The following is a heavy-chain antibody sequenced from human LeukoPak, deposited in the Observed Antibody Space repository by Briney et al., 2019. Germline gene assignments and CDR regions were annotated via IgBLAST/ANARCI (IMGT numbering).Heavy chain of an antibody. CDR3: ARQFDGSHPNAFDI. Sequence: GGSLRLSCAASGFAFNSQTMSWVRQAPGKRLEWVAVTWYDGSYKYYGDSVKGRFTISRDNSKNTLYLQMASLRVEDTAVYYCARQFDGSHPNAFDIWGQGTMVTVSS. V-gene: IGHV3-33*08. CDR1: GFAFNSQT. D-gene: IGHD1-26*01. J-gene: IGHJ3*02. CDR2: TWYDGSYK.